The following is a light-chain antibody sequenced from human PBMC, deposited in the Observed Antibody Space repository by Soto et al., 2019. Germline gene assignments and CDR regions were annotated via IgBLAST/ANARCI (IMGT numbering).Light chain of an antibody. J-gene: IGKJ1*01. CDR1: LGISIN. Sequence: EIVMTQSPTTVSVSPGERVTLSCRASLGISINLAWYQQRPGQAPRLLIYGASTRATGVPTRFSGSGSGTEFTLTISSLQSEDLAVYHCQQYNKWPQTFGQGTKVDIK. CDR3: QQYNKWPQT. V-gene: IGKV3-15*01. CDR2: GAS.